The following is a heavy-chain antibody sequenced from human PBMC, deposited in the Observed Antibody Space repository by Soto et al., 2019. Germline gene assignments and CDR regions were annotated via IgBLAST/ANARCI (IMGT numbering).Heavy chain of an antibody. Sequence: QVQLVESGGGVVQPGRSLRLSCAASGFTFSGYAMHWVRQAPGKGLEWVAVISHDGSNKYYADSVKGRFTISRDNSKNTLYLQMNSLRAEETAVYYCARDGGSYWGQGTLVIVSS. CDR3: ARDGGSY. V-gene: IGHV3-30-3*01. J-gene: IGHJ4*02. D-gene: IGHD3-16*01. CDR2: ISHDGSNK. CDR1: GFTFSGYA.